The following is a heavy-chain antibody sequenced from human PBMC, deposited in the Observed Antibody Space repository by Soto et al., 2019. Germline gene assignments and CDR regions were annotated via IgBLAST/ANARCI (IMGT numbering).Heavy chain of an antibody. CDR3: ARVAGVAYCGGDCYHFDY. D-gene: IGHD2-21*02. V-gene: IGHV4-30-4*01. CDR1: GDSFSSDDYY. CDR2: ISYRVDT. Sequence: QVQLQESGPGLVKPSQTLSLTCTVSGDSFSSDDYYWSWIRQPPGKGLEWFGYISYRVDTYYSPSLKSRVTMSIDTSKNQFSLNVSSVTAADTAVYYCARVAGVAYCGGDCYHFDYWGQGTLVTVSS. J-gene: IGHJ4*02.